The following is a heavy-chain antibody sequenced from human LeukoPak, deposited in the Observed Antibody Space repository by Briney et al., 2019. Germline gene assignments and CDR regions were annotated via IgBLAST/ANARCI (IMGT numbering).Heavy chain of an antibody. V-gene: IGHV4-34*01. J-gene: IGHJ4*02. CDR3: ARGVLLWFGELHQFDY. D-gene: IGHD3-10*01. CDR2: INHSGST. Sequence: SETLSLTCAVYGGSFSGYYWSWIRQPPGKGLEWIGEINHSGSTNYNPSLKSRVTISVDTSKNQFFLKLSSVTAADTAVYYCARGVLLWFGELHQFDYWGQGTLVTVSS. CDR1: GGSFSGYY.